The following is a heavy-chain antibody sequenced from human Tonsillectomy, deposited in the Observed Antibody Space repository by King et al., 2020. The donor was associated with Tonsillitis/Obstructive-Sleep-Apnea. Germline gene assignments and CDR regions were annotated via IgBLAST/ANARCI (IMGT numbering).Heavy chain of an antibody. V-gene: IGHV3-48*03. J-gene: IGHJ3*02. CDR1: GFTFSYYE. D-gene: IGHD2-2*01. CDR2: ISSSGNTI. Sequence: VQLVESGGGLVQPGGSLRLSCTASGFTFSYYEMTWVRQAPGKGLEWVSFISSSGNTIYYEDSVKGRFTISRDNAKNSTYLQMNSLRADDTAVYYCARDRYIVVIPAAVDAFDIWGQGTMVTVSS. CDR3: ARDRYIVVIPAAVDAFDI.